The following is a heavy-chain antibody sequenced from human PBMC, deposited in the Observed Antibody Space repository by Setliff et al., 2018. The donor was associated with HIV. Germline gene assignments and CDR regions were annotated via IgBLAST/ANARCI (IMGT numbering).Heavy chain of an antibody. CDR2: INPNSGGT. J-gene: IGHJ1*01. CDR3: ARDPAPSSSASYFQH. CDR1: GYTFTGYY. Sequence: ASVKVSCKASGYTFTGYYMHWVRQAPGQGLEWMGWINPNSGGTNYAQKFQGRVTITADKSTSTIYMELSSLRSDDTAVYYCARDPAPSSSASYFQHWGQGTPVTVSS. D-gene: IGHD6-6*01. V-gene: IGHV1-2*02.